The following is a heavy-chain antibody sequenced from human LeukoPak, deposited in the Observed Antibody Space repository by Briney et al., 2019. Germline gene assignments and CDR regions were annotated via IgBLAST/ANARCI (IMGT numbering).Heavy chain of an antibody. CDR1: GGSISSSSYY. V-gene: IGHV4-39*07. J-gene: IGHJ5*02. CDR3: ASSISVGATQEGWFDP. CDR2: IYYSGST. D-gene: IGHD1-26*01. Sequence: PSETLSLTCTVSGGSISSSSYYWGWIRQPPGKGLEWIGSIYYSGSTYYNPSLKSRVIISVDTSKNQFSLKLSSVTAADTAVYYCASSISVGATQEGWFDPWGQGTLVTVSS.